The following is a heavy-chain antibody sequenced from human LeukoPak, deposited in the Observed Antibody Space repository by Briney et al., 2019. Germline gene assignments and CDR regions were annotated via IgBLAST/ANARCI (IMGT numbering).Heavy chain of an antibody. V-gene: IGHV3-33*01. CDR2: IWSDGSNK. J-gene: IGHJ4*02. Sequence: GGSLRLSCAASGITFSTSGMHWVRQAPGKGLEWVAFIWSDGSNKYHADSVKGRFTISRDNSKDTLYLQMNSLRAEDTAVYYCARDKGTTCIDNWGQGALVTVSS. CDR1: GITFSTSG. D-gene: IGHD4-17*01. CDR3: ARDKGTTCIDN.